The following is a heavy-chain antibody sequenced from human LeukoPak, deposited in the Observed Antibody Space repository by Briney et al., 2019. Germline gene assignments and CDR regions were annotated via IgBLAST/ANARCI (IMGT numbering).Heavy chain of an antibody. CDR2: INPSGGGS. CDR3: ARDRMDTGTYFDY. Sequence: ASVKVSCKAPGYTFTGHYMHWVRQAPGQGLEWMGIINPSGGGSSYAQKLQGRVTMTTDTSTSTAYMELRSLRSDDTAMYYCARDRMDTGTYFDYWGQGTLVTVSS. D-gene: IGHD5-18*01. V-gene: IGHV1-46*01. CDR1: GYTFTGHY. J-gene: IGHJ4*02.